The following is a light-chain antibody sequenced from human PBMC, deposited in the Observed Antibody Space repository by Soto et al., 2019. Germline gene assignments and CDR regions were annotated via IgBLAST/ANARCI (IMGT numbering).Light chain of an antibody. CDR1: SSDVGNYIF. V-gene: IGLV2-14*01. CDR3: VSYTTSASYV. CDR2: DII. Sequence: QSALTQPASVSGSPGQSITISCTGTSSDVGNYIFVSWYRQHPGKAPKLMIFDIINRPSGVSNRFSGSKSGNTASLTISGLQAEDEAYYYCVSYTTSASYVFGTGTKLTVL. J-gene: IGLJ1*01.